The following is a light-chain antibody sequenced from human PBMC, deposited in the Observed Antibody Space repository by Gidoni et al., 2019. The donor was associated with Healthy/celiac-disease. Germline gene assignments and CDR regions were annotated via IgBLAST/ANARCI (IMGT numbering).Light chain of an antibody. CDR2: AVS. CDR1: SSDVGGYNY. Sequence: QSALTQPASVSGSPGQSITISCTGTSSDVGGYNYVSWYQQHPVKAPKLMIYAVSNRPSGVSNRFSGSQSGNTASLTISGLQAEDEADYYCSSYTSSSTRVFGGGTKLTVL. CDR3: SSYTSSSTRV. V-gene: IGLV2-14*01. J-gene: IGLJ2*01.